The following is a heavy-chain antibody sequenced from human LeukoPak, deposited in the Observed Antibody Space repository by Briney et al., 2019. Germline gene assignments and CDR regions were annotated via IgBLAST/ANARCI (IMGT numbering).Heavy chain of an antibody. V-gene: IGHV3-43*02. CDR1: GFTFDDYA. CDR3: AKGGMVPYYYYGMDV. CDR2: ISGDGGST. J-gene: IGHJ6*02. Sequence: GGSLRLSCAASGFTFDDYAMHWVRHAPGKGLEWVSLISGDGGSTYYADSVKGRFTISRDNSKNSLYLQMNSLRTEDTALYYCAKGGMVPYYYYGMDVWGQGTTVTVSS. D-gene: IGHD3-10*01.